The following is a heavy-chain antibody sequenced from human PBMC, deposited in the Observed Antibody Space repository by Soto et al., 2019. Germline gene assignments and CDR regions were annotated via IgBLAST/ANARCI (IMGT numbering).Heavy chain of an antibody. Sequence: GGSLRLSCAASGFTFSSYAMSWVRQAPGKGLEWVSAISGSGGSTYYADSVKGRFTISRDNSKNTLYLQMNSLRAEDTAVYYCAKACRDSSSIGVDYYYYGMDVWGQGTTVTVSS. CDR3: AKACRDSSSIGVDYYYYGMDV. V-gene: IGHV3-23*01. J-gene: IGHJ6*02. D-gene: IGHD6-6*01. CDR2: ISGSGGST. CDR1: GFTFSSYA.